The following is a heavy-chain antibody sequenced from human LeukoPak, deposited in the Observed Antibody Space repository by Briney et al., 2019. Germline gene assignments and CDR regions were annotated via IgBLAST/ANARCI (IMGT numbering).Heavy chain of an antibody. V-gene: IGHV4-34*01. Sequence: SETLSLTCAVYGGSFSGYYWSWIRQPPGKGLEWIGEINHSGSTNYNPSLKSRVTISVDTSKDQFSLKLSSVTAADTAVYYCARHFGAVALLWGQGTLVTVSS. D-gene: IGHD6-19*01. CDR1: GGSFSGYY. CDR3: ARHFGAVALL. J-gene: IGHJ4*02. CDR2: INHSGST.